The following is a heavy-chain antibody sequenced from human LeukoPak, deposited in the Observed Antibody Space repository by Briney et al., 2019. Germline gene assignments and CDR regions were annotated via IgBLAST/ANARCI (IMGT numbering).Heavy chain of an antibody. CDR3: ARDGVHSGTTDS. CDR1: GYTLFSYG. CDR2: ISANNGDT. V-gene: IGHV1-18*01. J-gene: IGHJ5*01. D-gene: IGHD1-1*01. Sequence: ASVKVSCKTSGYTLFSYGITWVRQAPGQGLEWMGWISANNGDTKYAPKFQGRVTMTTESNTRTAYLDVWSLRSDDTAVYYCARDGVHSGTTDSWGQGTLITVAS.